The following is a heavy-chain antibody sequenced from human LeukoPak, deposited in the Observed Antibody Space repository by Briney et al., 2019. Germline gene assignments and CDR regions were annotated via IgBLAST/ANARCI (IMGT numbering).Heavy chain of an antibody. V-gene: IGHV1-2*02. J-gene: IGHJ4*02. CDR2: INPNSGGT. Sequence: ASVKVSCKASGYTFTGYYMHWVRQAPGQGLEWMGWINPNSGGTNYAQKFQGRVTMTRDTSISTAYMELSRLRSDDTAVYYCARDRGSWYYSDYWGQGTLVTVSS. CDR3: ARDRGSWYYSDY. CDR1: GYTFTGYY. D-gene: IGHD1-26*01.